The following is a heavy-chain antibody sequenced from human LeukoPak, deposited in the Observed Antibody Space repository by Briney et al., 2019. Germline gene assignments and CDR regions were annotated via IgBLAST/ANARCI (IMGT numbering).Heavy chain of an antibody. CDR2: ISYDGSNK. V-gene: IGHV3-30*18. CDR1: GFTFSSYG. J-gene: IGHJ4*02. Sequence: PGGSLRLSCAASGFTFSSYGMHWVRQAPGKGLEWVAVISYDGSNKYYADSVKGRFTISRDNSKNTLYLQMNSLRAEDTAVYYCAKDADYYDSSGYTGYYFDYWGQGTLVAVSS. CDR3: AKDADYYDSSGYTGYYFDY. D-gene: IGHD3-22*01.